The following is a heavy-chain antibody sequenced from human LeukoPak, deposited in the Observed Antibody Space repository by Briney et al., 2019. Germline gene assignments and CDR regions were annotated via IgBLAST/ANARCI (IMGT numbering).Heavy chain of an antibody. V-gene: IGHV3-21*04. D-gene: IGHD3-10*01. Sequence: GGSLRLSCAASGFTFSSYSMNWVRQAPGKGLEWVSSISSSNSYIYYADSVKGRFTISRDNAKNSLYLQMNSLRAEDTAVYYCARCAGFGESCDYWGQGTLVTVSS. CDR1: GFTFSSYS. CDR2: ISSSNSYI. CDR3: ARCAGFGESCDY. J-gene: IGHJ4*02.